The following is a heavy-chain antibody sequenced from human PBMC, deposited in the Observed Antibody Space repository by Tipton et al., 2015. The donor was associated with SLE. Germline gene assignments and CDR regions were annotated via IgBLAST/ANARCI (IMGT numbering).Heavy chain of an antibody. J-gene: IGHJ4*02. V-gene: IGHV4-59*11. CDR1: GGSISSHY. CDR3: AKDSLLWFGETGDY. Sequence: TLSLTCTVSGGSISSHYWSWIRQPPGKGLEWIGYIYYSGSTNYNPSLKSRVTISVDTSKNQFSLKLSSVTAADTAVYYCAKDSLLWFGETGDYWGQGTLVTVSS. CDR2: IYYSGST. D-gene: IGHD3-10*01.